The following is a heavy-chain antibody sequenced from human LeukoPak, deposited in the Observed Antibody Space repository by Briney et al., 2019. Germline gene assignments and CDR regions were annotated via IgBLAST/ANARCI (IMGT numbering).Heavy chain of an antibody. CDR2: INPNSGGT. J-gene: IGHJ6*02. CDR3: ARSGGSGSGVYYYYGMDV. Sequence: GASVKVSCKASGYTFTGYYMHWVRQAPGQGLEWMGWINPNSGGTNYAQKFQGRVTMTRDTSISTAYMELSRLRSDDTAVYYCARSGGSGSGVYYYYGMDVWGQGTTVTVSS. V-gene: IGHV1-2*02. D-gene: IGHD3-10*01. CDR1: GYTFTGYY.